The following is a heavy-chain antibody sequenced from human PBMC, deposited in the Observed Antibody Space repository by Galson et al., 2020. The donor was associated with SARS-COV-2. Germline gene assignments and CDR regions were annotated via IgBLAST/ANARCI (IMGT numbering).Heavy chain of an antibody. CDR2: IDWDNTR. D-gene: IGHD1-20*01. J-gene: IGHJ4*02. V-gene: IGHV2-70*11. CDR3: ARTTPLTISGRTYLGYYFDY. CDR1: GFSLTTNKMC. Sequence: VSGPTLVKPTQTLTLTCTFSGFSLTTNKMCVSWIRQSPGKALEWLARIDWDNTRYYNTSVKTRLTISKDTSRNQVFLTMTNMDPADSATYYCARTTPLTISGRTYLGYYFDYWGQGALVTVSS.